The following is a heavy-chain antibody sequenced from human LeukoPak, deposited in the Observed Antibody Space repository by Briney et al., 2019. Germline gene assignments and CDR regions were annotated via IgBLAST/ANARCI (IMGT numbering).Heavy chain of an antibody. CDR1: GGSFSGYY. CDR3: ARPPSTTWIHDAFDI. D-gene: IGHD1-1*01. J-gene: IGHJ3*02. CDR2: INHSGST. V-gene: IGHV4-34*01. Sequence: NASETLSLTCAVYGGSFSGYYWSWIRQPPGKGLEWIGEINHSGSTNYNPSLKSRVTISVDTSKNQFSLKLSSVTAADTAVYYCARPPSTTWIHDAFDIWGQGTMVTVSS.